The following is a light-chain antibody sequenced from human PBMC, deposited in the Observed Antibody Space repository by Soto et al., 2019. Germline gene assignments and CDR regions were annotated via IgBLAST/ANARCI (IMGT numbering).Light chain of an antibody. V-gene: IGLV2-8*01. J-gene: IGLJ2*01. CDR2: EVS. CDR1: SSDVGGYNY. CDR3: SSYEGSNSLV. Sequence: QSVLTQPPSASGSPGQSVTISCTGTSSDVGGYNYVSWYQQYPGKAPKLMIYEVSKRPSGVPDRFSGSKSGNTASLTVSGLQTEDEADYYCSSYEGSNSLVFGGGTKLTVL.